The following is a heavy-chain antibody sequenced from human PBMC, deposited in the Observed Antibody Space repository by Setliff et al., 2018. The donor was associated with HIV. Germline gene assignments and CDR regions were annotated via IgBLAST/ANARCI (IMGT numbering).Heavy chain of an antibody. CDR1: GFTFNNYA. CDR3: ARRTGDDWYYFDY. Sequence: GSLRLSCAASGFTFNNYAMSWVRQAPGKGLEWVSTISGSGGSTYFADSVKGRFTISRDNSKNTLYLQMNSPRTEDTAIYYCARRTGDDWYYFDYWGQGTLVTVSS. D-gene: IGHD3-9*01. V-gene: IGHV3-23*01. J-gene: IGHJ4*02. CDR2: ISGSGGST.